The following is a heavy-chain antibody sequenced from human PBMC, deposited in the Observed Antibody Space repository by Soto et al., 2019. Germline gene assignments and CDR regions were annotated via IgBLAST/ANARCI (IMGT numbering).Heavy chain of an antibody. CDR3: ARPSGGSYYPAHYFDY. Sequence: SVKVSCKASGGTFSSYAISWVRQAPGQGLEWMGGIIPIFGTANYAQKFQGGVTITADESTSTAYMELSSLRSEDTAVYYCARPSGGSYYPAHYFDYWGQGTLVTVYS. CDR1: GGTFSSYA. V-gene: IGHV1-69*13. J-gene: IGHJ4*02. D-gene: IGHD1-26*01. CDR2: IIPIFGTA.